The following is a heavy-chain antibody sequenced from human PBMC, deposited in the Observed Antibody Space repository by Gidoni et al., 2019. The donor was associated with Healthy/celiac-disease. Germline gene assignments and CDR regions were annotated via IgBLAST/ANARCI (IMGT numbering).Heavy chain of an antibody. CDR2: ITIRSSYM. CDR3: AREGGYDSSGYYNY. V-gene: IGHV3-21*01. D-gene: IGHD3-22*01. Sequence: EVQLVESGGGLVKPGGSLRLSCAASGSTSSNYHMNWVRQAPGKGLEWVSSITIRSSYMYYADSVKGRFTISRDNAKNSLYLQMNSLRAEDTAVYYCAREGGYDSSGYYNYWGQGTLVTVSS. CDR1: GSTSSNYH. J-gene: IGHJ4*02.